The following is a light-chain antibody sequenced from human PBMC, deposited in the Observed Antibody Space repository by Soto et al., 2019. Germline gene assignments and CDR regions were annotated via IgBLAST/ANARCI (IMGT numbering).Light chain of an antibody. CDR1: QSVTKNN. J-gene: IGKJ5*01. CDR2: GAS. V-gene: IGKV3-20*01. CDR3: QQYGSSAPIT. Sequence: DIVLTQSPGTLSLSPGERATLSCRASQSVTKNNVNWYQQKPGQATRLLIYGASIRATGIPEGFSGSGSETDFTLTIIRREPEDFALSYCQQYGSSAPITFGQGTRLEIK.